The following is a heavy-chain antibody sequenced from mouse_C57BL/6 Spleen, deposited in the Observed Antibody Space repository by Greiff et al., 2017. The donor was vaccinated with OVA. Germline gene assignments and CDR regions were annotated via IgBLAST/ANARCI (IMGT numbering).Heavy chain of an antibody. J-gene: IGHJ1*03. CDR1: GYSITSGYY. CDR2: ISYDGSN. CDR3: ARDPPYYYGPNPWYFDV. Sequence: DVKLQESGPGLVKPSQSLSLTCSVTGYSITSGYYWNWIRQFPGNKLEWMGYISYDGSNNYNPSLKNRISITRDTSKNQFFLKLNSVTTEDTATYYCARDPPYYYGPNPWYFDVWGTGTTVTVSS. V-gene: IGHV3-6*01. D-gene: IGHD1-1*01.